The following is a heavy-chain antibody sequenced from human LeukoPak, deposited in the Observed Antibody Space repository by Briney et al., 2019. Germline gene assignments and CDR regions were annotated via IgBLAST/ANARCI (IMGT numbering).Heavy chain of an antibody. D-gene: IGHD4-11*01. Sequence: SETLSLTCAVSGDSISSSWWWSWVRQTPGKGLEWIGGIHRSGNTSYNPSLKSRVTISMDTSKNQLSLRLTSATAADTAVYYCAKETDYSNPNCFDPWGQGTLVTVSS. CDR2: IHRSGNT. CDR3: AKETDYSNPNCFDP. V-gene: IGHV4-4*02. CDR1: GDSISSSWW. J-gene: IGHJ5*02.